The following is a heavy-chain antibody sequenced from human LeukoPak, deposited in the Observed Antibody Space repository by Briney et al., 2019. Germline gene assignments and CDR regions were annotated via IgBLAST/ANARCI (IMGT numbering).Heavy chain of an antibody. D-gene: IGHD6-13*01. Sequence: SETLSLTCTVSGGSISSYYWSWIRQPPGKGLEWIGYIYYSGSTNYNPSLKSRVTISVDTSKNQFSLKLSSVTAADTAVYYCARSYSSSWTQDRGYFDYWGQGTLVTVSS. CDR3: ARSYSSSWTQDRGYFDY. J-gene: IGHJ4*02. CDR1: GGSISSYY. V-gene: IGHV4-59*08. CDR2: IYYSGST.